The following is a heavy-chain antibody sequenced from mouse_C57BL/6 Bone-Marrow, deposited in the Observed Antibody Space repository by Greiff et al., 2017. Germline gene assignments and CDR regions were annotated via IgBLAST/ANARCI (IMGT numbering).Heavy chain of an antibody. Sequence: DVMLVESGGGLVKPGGSLKLSCAASGFTFSDYGMHWVRQAPEKGLEWVAYISSGSSTIYYADTVKGRFTISRDNAKNTLFLQMTSLRSEDTAMYYCAKTAQALYYFDYWGQGTTLTVSS. CDR1: GFTFSDYG. CDR3: AKTAQALYYFDY. J-gene: IGHJ2*01. D-gene: IGHD3-2*02. V-gene: IGHV5-17*01. CDR2: ISSGSSTI.